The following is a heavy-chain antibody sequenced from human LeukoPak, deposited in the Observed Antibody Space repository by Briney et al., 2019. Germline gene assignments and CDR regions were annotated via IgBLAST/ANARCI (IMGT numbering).Heavy chain of an antibody. D-gene: IGHD3-10*01. CDR3: ARRTPFNGSGNYEYYFDY. J-gene: IGHJ4*02. Sequence: PSGTLSLTCTVSGGSISSSTYYWGWIRQPPGKGLEWVGSIYYSGSTYYNPSLKSRVTISVDTSKNQFSLKLSSVTAADTAVYYCARRTPFNGSGNYEYYFDYWGQGTLVTVSS. CDR2: IYYSGST. V-gene: IGHV4-39*01. CDR1: GGSISSSTYY.